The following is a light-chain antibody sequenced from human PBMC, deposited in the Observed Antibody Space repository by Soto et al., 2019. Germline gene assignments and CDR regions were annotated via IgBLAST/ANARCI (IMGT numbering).Light chain of an antibody. V-gene: IGKV1-5*01. J-gene: IGKJ4*02. CDR2: DAS. CDR1: QSISGR. Sequence: DIQMTQSPSTLSASVGDTVTVTCRASQSISGRLAWYQQKPGEAPHLIVYDASTLENGVSSRFSGSGSRTEFTLTINSLQTHDFATYYCQQYATYHRTFGRGTRLEVK. CDR3: QQYATYHRT.